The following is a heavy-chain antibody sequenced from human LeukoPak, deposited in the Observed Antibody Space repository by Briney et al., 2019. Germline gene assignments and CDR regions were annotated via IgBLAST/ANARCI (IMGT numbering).Heavy chain of an antibody. Sequence: SETLSLTCTVSGGSISSYYWSWIRQPPGKGLEWIGYIYYSGSNNYNPSLKSRVTISVDTSKNQFSLKLSSVTAADTAVYYCARVPYYYDSSGYYSDPYYYYGMDVWGQGTTVTVSS. J-gene: IGHJ6*02. CDR1: GGSISSYY. D-gene: IGHD3-22*01. V-gene: IGHV4-59*01. CDR2: IYYSGSN. CDR3: ARVPYYYDSSGYYSDPYYYYGMDV.